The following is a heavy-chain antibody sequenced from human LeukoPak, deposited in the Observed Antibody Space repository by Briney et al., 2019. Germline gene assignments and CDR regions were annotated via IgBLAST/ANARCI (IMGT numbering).Heavy chain of an antibody. CDR1: GFTVSSNY. V-gene: IGHV3-48*03. CDR2: ISSSGSTI. J-gene: IGHJ6*02. D-gene: IGHD3-10*01. Sequence: PGGSLRLSCAASGFTVSSNYMNWVRQAPGKGLEWVSYISSSGSTIYYADSVKGRFTISRDNAKNSLYLQMNSLRAEDTAVYYCATNYYGSGKHSIFDYYYYGMDVWGQGTTVTVSS. CDR3: ATNYYGSGKHSIFDYYYYGMDV.